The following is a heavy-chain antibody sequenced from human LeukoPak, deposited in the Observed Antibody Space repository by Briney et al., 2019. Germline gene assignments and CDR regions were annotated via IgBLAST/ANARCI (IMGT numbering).Heavy chain of an antibody. Sequence: GGSLRLSCAASGFTFSSYTMNWVRQAPGKGLEWVSSISSSSSYIYYADSVKGRFTISRDNAKNSLYLQMNSLRAEDTAVYYCARDLVVGGYYDFWSGNEDYWGQGTLVTVSS. D-gene: IGHD3-3*01. V-gene: IGHV3-21*01. J-gene: IGHJ4*02. CDR1: GFTFSSYT. CDR3: ARDLVVGGYYDFWSGNEDY. CDR2: ISSSSSYI.